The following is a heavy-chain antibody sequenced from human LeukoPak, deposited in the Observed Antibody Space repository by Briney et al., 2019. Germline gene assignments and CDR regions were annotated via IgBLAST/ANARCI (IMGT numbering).Heavy chain of an antibody. CDR2: IYYSGST. CDR3: ARTEGGYAIDY. Sequence: SGTLSLTCTVSGGSISSGDYYWSWIRQPPGKGLEWIGYIYYSGSTYYNPSLKSRVTISVDTSKNQFSLKLSSVTAADTAVYYCARTEGGYAIDYWGQGTLVTVSS. D-gene: IGHD6-25*01. CDR1: GGSISSGDYY. J-gene: IGHJ4*02. V-gene: IGHV4-30-4*01.